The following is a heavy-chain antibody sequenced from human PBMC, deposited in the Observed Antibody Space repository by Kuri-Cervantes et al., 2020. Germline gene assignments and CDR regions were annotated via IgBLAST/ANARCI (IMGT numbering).Heavy chain of an antibody. Sequence: SETLSLTCAVSGYSISSGYYWGWIRQPPGKGLEWIGSIYHSGSTYYNPSLKSRVTISVGKSKNQFSLKLSSVTAADTAVYYCARGRGYYGSGTMLQNWGQGTLVTVSS. V-gene: IGHV4-38-2*01. D-gene: IGHD3-10*01. J-gene: IGHJ4*02. CDR3: ARGRGYYGSGTMLQN. CDR2: IYHSGST. CDR1: GYSISSGYY.